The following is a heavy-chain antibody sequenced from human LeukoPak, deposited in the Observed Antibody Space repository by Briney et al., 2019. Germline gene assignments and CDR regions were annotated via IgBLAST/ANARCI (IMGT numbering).Heavy chain of an antibody. D-gene: IGHD6-19*01. CDR1: GFTVSSNY. CDR3: ATNRGSGWYYFDY. J-gene: IGHJ4*02. CDR2: ISGSGGST. Sequence: GGSLRLSCAASGFTVSSNYMSWVRQAPGKGLEWVSAISGSGGSTYYADSVKGRFTISRDNSKNTLYLQMNSLRAEDTAVYYCATNRGSGWYYFDYWGQGTLVTVSS. V-gene: IGHV3-23*01.